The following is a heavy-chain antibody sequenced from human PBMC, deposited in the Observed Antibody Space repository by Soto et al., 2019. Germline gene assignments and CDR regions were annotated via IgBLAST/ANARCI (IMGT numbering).Heavy chain of an antibody. CDR2: LSPTTGGT. CDR3: ARPPGYVTDWYYFDT. V-gene: IGHV1-2*02. J-gene: IGHJ4*02. Sequence: ASVKVSCKTSGNTLTSFYIHWVRQAPGQGLEWVGRLSPTTGGTNYAQHFQGRVTVTRDMSTFTAYMELSSLIYEDTAVYYCARPPGYVTDWYYFDTWGQGTQVTVS. CDR1: GNTLTSFY. D-gene: IGHD3-9*01.